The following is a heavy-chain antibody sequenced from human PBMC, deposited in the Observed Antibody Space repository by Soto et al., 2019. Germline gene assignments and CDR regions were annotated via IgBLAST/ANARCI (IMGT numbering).Heavy chain of an antibody. V-gene: IGHV3-15*07. CDR1: GFTFSNAL. CDR2: IKSKTDGETT. Sequence: PGGSLRLSCAASGFTFSNALMNWVRQAPGKGLEWVGRIKSKTDGETTDYAAPVKGRFTISRDDSKNTMYLQMSSLRVEDTAIYYCAKGQTYESRLDYWGQGTLVTVSS. CDR3: AKGQTYESRLDY. J-gene: IGHJ4*02. D-gene: IGHD5-12*01.